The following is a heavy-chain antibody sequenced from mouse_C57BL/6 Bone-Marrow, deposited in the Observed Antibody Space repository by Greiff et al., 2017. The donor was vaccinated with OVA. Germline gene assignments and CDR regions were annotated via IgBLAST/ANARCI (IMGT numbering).Heavy chain of an antibody. Sequence: VQLQQSGAELARPGASVKLSCKASGYTFTSYGISWVKQRTGQGLEWIGEIYPRSGNTYYNEKFKGKATLTADKSSSTAYMELRSLTSEDSAVYFCARPSYYYGSSYVGYAMDYWGQGTSVTVSS. D-gene: IGHD1-1*01. CDR3: ARPSYYYGSSYVGYAMDY. CDR1: GYTFTSYG. J-gene: IGHJ4*01. CDR2: IYPRSGNT. V-gene: IGHV1-81*01.